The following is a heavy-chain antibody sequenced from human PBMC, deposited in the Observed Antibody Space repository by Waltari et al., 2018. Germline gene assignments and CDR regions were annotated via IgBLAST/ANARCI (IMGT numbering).Heavy chain of an antibody. Sequence: EVHLVQSGGLVAEPGGSLRLSCAASGFTFKKFFMHWFRQRPGKGLGWLAGIQGDGRASLYADSVGGRVIVSRDNNRNSLYLQMNRLSAEDTALYYCAKEHDTGWPTLDSWGQGTLVTVYS. V-gene: IGHV3-43D*03. CDR3: AKEHDTGWPTLDS. CDR1: GFTFKKFF. D-gene: IGHD6-19*01. CDR2: IQGDGRAS. J-gene: IGHJ4*02.